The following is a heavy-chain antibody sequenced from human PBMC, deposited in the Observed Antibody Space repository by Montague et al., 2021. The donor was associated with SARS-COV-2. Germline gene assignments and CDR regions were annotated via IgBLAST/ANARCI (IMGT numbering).Heavy chain of an antibody. CDR3: ARHSGRDTIFGLVIIPDALDV. V-gene: IGHV4-39*01. J-gene: IGHJ3*01. CDR2: IYYSGST. CDR1: GSSISSSSYY. Sequence: SETLSLTCTVSGSSISSSSYYWGWIRQPPGKGLEWIGSIYYSGSTYHNPSLKSRVTISVDTSKNQFSLKLSSVTAADTAVYYCARHSGRDTIFGLVIIPDALDVWGQGTMVTVSS. D-gene: IGHD3-3*01.